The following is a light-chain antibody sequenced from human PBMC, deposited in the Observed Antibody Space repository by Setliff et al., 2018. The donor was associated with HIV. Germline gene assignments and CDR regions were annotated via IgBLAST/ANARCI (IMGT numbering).Light chain of an antibody. CDR2: EVS. Sequence: QSALTQPASVSGSPGQSITISCTGTSSDVGGYNSVSWYQQHLGKAPKLMIYEVSNRPSGASNRFSGSKSGNTASLTISGLQAEDEADYYCSSYTSSNTLVFGTGTKVTVL. CDR3: SSYTSSNTLV. J-gene: IGLJ1*01. V-gene: IGLV2-14*01. CDR1: SSDVGGYNS.